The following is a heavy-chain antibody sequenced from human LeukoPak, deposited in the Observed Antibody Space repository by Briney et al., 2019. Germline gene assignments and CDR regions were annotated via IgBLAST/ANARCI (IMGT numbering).Heavy chain of an antibody. V-gene: IGHV3-23*01. Sequence: GGSLRLSCAASGFTFSSYAMSWVRQAPGKGLEWVSAISGSGGSTYYADSVKGRFTISRDNSKNTLYLQMNSLRAEDTAVYYCARDTFYSDGSDYYSWFDPWGQGTLVTVSS. CDR1: GFTFSSYA. J-gene: IGHJ5*02. CDR3: ARDTFYSDGSDYYSWFDP. CDR2: ISGSGGST. D-gene: IGHD3-22*01.